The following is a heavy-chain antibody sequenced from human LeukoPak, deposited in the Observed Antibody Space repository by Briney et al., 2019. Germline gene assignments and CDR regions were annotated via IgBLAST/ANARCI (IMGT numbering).Heavy chain of an antibody. CDR2: IANNGSNK. CDR1: GFTFSSYG. J-gene: IGHJ4*02. D-gene: IGHD2-2*01. V-gene: IGHV3-30*18. Sequence: GGSLRLSCKASGFTFSSYGMHWVRQAPGKGLEWAAVIANNGSNKYYADSVKGRFTISRDNSKNTLYLQMISLSAEDTAVYYCAKAPSRYCSSTSCYPDDYWGQGTLVTVSS. CDR3: AKAPSRYCSSTSCYPDDY.